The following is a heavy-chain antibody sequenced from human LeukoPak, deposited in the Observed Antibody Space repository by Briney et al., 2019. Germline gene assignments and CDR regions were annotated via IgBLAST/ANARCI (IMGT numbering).Heavy chain of an antibody. J-gene: IGHJ1*01. CDR2: ISYDGSNK. D-gene: IGHD3-22*01. CDR3: ARWFWYFQH. Sequence: PGGSLRLSCAASGFTFDDYAMHWVRQAPGKGLEWVAVISYDGSNKYYADSVKGRFTISRDNSKNTLYLQMNSLRAEDTAVYYCARWFWYFQHWGQGTLVTVSS. CDR1: GFTFDDYA. V-gene: IGHV3-30-3*01.